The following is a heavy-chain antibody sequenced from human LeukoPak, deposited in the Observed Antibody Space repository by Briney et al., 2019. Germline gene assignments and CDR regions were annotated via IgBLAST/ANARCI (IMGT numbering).Heavy chain of an antibody. J-gene: IGHJ5*02. CDR3: AEGSWVDIVIVPSPDGFDP. D-gene: IGHD2/OR15-2a*01. Sequence: GGSLRLSCAASGFTFINYAMNWVRQAPGKGLEWVSSISHNGGVTYYADSVKGRFTISRDNSKNTMYLQMDSLKVEDTAVYYCAEGSWVDIVIVPSPDGFDPWGQGTLVTVSS. CDR1: GFTFINYA. V-gene: IGHV3-23*01. CDR2: ISHNGGVT.